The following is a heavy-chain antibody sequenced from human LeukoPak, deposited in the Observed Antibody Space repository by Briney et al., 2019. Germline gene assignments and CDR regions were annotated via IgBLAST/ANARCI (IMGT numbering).Heavy chain of an antibody. CDR2: IYHSGST. CDR1: GYSISSGYY. V-gene: IGHV4-38-2*02. Sequence: SETLSLTCTVSGYSISSGYYWGWIRQPPGKGLEWIGSIYHSGSTYYNPSLKSRVTISVDTSKNQFSLKLSSVTAADTAVYYCARDPGRYFDLWGRGTLVTVSS. J-gene: IGHJ2*01. CDR3: ARDPGRYFDL.